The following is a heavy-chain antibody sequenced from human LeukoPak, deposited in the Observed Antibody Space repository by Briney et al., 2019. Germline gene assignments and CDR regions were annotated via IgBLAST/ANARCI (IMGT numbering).Heavy chain of an antibody. V-gene: IGHV1-2*02. CDR2: INPNSGGT. J-gene: IGHJ3*02. Sequence: GASVKVSCKASGYTFTGYYMHWVRQAPGQGLERMGWINPNSGGTNYAQKLQGRVTMTTDTSTSTAYMELRSLRSDDTAVYYCARDRNFGWAIVVALDAFDIWGQGTMVTVSS. CDR3: ARDRNFGWAIVVALDAFDI. CDR1: GYTFTGYY. D-gene: IGHD3-22*01.